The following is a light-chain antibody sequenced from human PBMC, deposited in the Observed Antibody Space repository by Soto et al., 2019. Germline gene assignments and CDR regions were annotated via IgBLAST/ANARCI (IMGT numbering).Light chain of an antibody. V-gene: IGKV1-5*03. CDR1: QSINMW. CDR3: QQYSTSSWT. Sequence: DIQMTQSPSTLSASVGDRVTITCRASQSINMWLAWCQQKPGKAPKVLIYMASTLESGVPSRFSGSGSGTEFTLTISSLQPDDFATYFCQQYSTSSWTFGQGTKVEVK. J-gene: IGKJ1*01. CDR2: MAS.